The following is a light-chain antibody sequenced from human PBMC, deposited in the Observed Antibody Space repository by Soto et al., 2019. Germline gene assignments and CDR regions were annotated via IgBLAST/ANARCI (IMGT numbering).Light chain of an antibody. CDR3: VLYMGSGISI. V-gene: IGLV8-61*01. Sequence: QTVVTQEPSFSVSPGGTVTLTCGLSSGSVSTSYFPSWYQQTPGQAPRTLIYSTHTRSSGVPDRFSGSILGNKAALTITGAQADDESDYYCVLYMGSGISIFGTGTKLTVL. J-gene: IGLJ1*01. CDR2: STH. CDR1: SGSVSTSYF.